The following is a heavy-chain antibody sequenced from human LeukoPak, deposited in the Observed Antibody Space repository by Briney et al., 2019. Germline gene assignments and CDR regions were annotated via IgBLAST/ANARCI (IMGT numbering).Heavy chain of an antibody. Sequence: SETLSLTCAVYGGSFSGYYWGWIRQPPGKGLEWIGEINHSGSTNYNPSLKSRVTISVDTSKNQFSLKLSSVTAADTAVYYCARQVYGSGSYKFNWFDPWGQGTLVTVSS. J-gene: IGHJ5*02. CDR1: GGSFSGYY. V-gene: IGHV4-34*01. CDR3: ARQVYGSGSYKFNWFDP. D-gene: IGHD3-10*01. CDR2: INHSGST.